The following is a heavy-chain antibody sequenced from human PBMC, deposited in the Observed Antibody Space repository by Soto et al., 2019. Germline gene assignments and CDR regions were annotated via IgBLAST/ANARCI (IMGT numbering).Heavy chain of an antibody. D-gene: IGHD2-21*01. V-gene: IGHV3-72*01. Sequence: EVQLVESGGGLVQPEGSLRLSCAASGFTFSDYYMDWVRQAPGKGLEWVGRVGNKVNSYTTEYAASVKGRFTVSRDDSRNSLYLQMNSLKTGDTAMYYCSRAGILTTPYYTDYWGLGTLVTVSS. CDR3: SRAGILTTPYYTDY. J-gene: IGHJ4*02. CDR2: VGNKVNSYTT. CDR1: GFTFSDYY.